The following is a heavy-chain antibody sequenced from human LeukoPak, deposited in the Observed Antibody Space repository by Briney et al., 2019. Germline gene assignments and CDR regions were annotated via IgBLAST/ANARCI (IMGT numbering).Heavy chain of an antibody. CDR2: INPNSGGT. J-gene: IGHJ5*02. V-gene: IGHV1-2*02. D-gene: IGHD6-19*01. CDR1: GYTFTGYY. Sequence: ASVKVSCKASGYTFTGYYMHWVRQAPGQGLEWMGWINPNSGGTNYAQKFQGRVTMTRDTSISTAYMELRSLRSDDTAVYYCARDHSSGPNWFDPWGQGTLVTVSS. CDR3: ARDHSSGPNWFDP.